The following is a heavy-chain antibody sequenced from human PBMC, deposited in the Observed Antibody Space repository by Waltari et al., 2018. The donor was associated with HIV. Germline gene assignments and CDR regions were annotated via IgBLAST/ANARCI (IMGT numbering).Heavy chain of an antibody. J-gene: IGHJ3*02. CDR1: GFPFSSYW. CDR3: ARGNGHAFDI. D-gene: IGHD2-8*01. V-gene: IGHV3-74*01. CDR2: IHSDGSST. Sequence: EVQLVESGGGLVQPGGSLRLSCAAFGFPFSSYWLHWVRQAPGKGLVWVTRIHSDGSSTSYADSVKGRFTISRDNAKNTLYLQMNSLRAEDTAVYYCARGNGHAFDIWGQGTMVTVSS.